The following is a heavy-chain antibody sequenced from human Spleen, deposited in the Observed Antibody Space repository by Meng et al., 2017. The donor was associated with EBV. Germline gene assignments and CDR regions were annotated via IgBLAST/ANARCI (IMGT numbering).Heavy chain of an antibody. V-gene: IGHV4-4*02. CDR3: ASGGGVDALGDY. Sequence: QVLLLSSGPGLVSPSGTLSRTCAVSGGSIRSSNLCSWVRQPQGKGLEWFGEIYHSGSTNNNPSLKSRVPISVDKSKNQFSLKLRSVTAADTAVYYCASGGGVDALGDYWGQGTLVTVSS. J-gene: IGHJ4*02. D-gene: IGHD3-16*01. CDR2: IYHSGST. CDR1: GGSIRSSNL.